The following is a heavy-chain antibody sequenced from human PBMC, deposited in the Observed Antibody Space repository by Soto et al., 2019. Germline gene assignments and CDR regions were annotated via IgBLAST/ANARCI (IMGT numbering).Heavy chain of an antibody. D-gene: IGHD3-16*02. CDR1: GGTFSSYA. V-gene: IGHV1-69*01. J-gene: IGHJ4*02. CDR3: ATLGKIRLGELSLFDY. Sequence: QVQLVQSGAEVKKPGSSVKVSCKASGGTFSSYAISWVRQAPGQGLEWMGGIIPIFGTANYAQKFQGRVTITADESTSTAYMELSSLRSEDTAVYYCATLGKIRLGELSLFDYWGQGTLVTVSS. CDR2: IIPIFGTA.